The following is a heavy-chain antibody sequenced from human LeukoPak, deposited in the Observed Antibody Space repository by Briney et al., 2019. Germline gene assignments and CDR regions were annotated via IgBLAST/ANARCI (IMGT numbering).Heavy chain of an antibody. Sequence: GGSLRLSCAASGFTFGSFEMNWVRQAPGKGLEWLSYISSSGSNKYYADSLKGRFTISRDNAKNSLYLQMNSLTAEDTADYYCARDLGDYVGYDAFDIWGQGTRVTVSS. V-gene: IGHV3-48*03. CDR3: ARDLGDYVGYDAFDI. CDR1: GFTFGSFE. D-gene: IGHD4-17*01. J-gene: IGHJ3*02. CDR2: ISSSGSNK.